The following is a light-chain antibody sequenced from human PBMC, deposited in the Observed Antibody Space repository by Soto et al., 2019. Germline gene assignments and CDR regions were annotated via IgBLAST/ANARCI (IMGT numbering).Light chain of an antibody. CDR3: QQRNVWPPIT. V-gene: IGKV3-11*01. Sequence: EVVLTQSPATLSLSPGAIATLSSRASQSIRTSLAGYQQKPGQAPRLVIFDASNRANGVPARFGGSGSGTDFTLTINSLEPEDFAVYYCQQRNVWPPITFGQGTRLEI. CDR1: QSIRTS. CDR2: DAS. J-gene: IGKJ5*01.